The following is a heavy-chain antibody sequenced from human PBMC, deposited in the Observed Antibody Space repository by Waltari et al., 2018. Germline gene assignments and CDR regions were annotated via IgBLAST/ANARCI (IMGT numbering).Heavy chain of an antibody. CDR2: ARDKANSHST. V-gene: IGHV3-72*01. CDR1: GFIFSDYR. Sequence: EVQLVESGGGLVQPGGSLRLSCTASGFIFSDYRMDWVRQAPGKGLEWIARARDKANSHSTEYAASVRGRFIISRDDSKSSLYLQMSSLKTEDTAVYFCARDVGKYSWDLWGQGTLVTVSS. CDR3: ARDVGKYSWDL. D-gene: IGHD2-8*02. J-gene: IGHJ5*02.